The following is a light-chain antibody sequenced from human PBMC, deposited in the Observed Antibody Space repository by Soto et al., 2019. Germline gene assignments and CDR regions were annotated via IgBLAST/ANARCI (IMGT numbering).Light chain of an antibody. CDR3: QQYDSFSLT. CDR2: KAS. J-gene: IGKJ4*01. CDR1: QSISSW. Sequence: DIRMTQSPSTLSAAVGDSVTITCRASQSISSWLAWYQQKPGKAPKLLIYKASTLERGVPSRFSGSGSGTEFTLTISSLQPDDFAAFYCQQYDSFSLTFGGGTKVEIK. V-gene: IGKV1-5*03.